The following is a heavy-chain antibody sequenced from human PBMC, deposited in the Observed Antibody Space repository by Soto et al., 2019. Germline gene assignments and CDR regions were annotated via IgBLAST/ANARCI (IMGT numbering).Heavy chain of an antibody. J-gene: IGHJ4*02. CDR2: IIPIFGTA. CDR3: ARSIVGATTYYFDY. CDR1: GGTFSSYA. D-gene: IGHD1-26*01. V-gene: IGHV1-69*13. Sequence: EASVKVSCKASGGTFSSYAISWVRQAPGQGLEWMGGIIPIFGTANYAQKFQGRVTITADESTSTAYMELSSLRSEDTAVYYCARSIVGATTYYFDYWGQGTLVTVSS.